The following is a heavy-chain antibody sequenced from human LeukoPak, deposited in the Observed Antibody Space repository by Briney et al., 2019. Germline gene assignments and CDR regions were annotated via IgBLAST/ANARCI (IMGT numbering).Heavy chain of an antibody. CDR3: AKDGEGGSYDY. D-gene: IGHD1-26*01. CDR1: GFTFSSYW. V-gene: IGHV3-7*03. Sequence: GSLRLSCAASGFTFSSYWMSWVRQAPGKGLEWVANIKQDGSEKYYVDSVKGRFTISRDNAKNSLYLQMNSLRAEDTAVYYCAKDGEGGSYDYWGQGTLVTVSS. J-gene: IGHJ4*02. CDR2: IKQDGSEK.